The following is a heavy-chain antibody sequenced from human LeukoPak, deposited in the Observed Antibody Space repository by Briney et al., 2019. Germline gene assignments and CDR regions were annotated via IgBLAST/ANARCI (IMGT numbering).Heavy chain of an antibody. CDR2: IYYSGST. V-gene: IGHV4-59*01. CDR1: GGSISSYY. Sequence: SETLSLTCSVSGGSISSYYWSWIRQPPGKGLEWIGCIYYSGSTNYNPSLKSRVTISVDTSKNQFSLKLSSVTAADTAMYYCAKVTGVSNDWFDPWGPGTLVTVSS. CDR3: AKVTGVSNDWFDP. J-gene: IGHJ5*02.